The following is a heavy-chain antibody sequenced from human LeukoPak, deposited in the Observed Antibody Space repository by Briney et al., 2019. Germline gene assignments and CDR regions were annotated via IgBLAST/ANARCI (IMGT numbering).Heavy chain of an antibody. J-gene: IGHJ6*02. CDR3: TTDGGSIAVAPDGMDV. CDR1: GFTFSNAW. V-gene: IGHV3-15*07. D-gene: IGHD6-19*01. CDR2: IKSKTDGGTT. Sequence: NAGGSLRLSCAASGFTFSNAWMNWVRQAPGKGLEWVGRIKSKTDGGTTDYAAPVKGRFTISRDDSKNTLYLQMNSLRTEDTAVYYCTTDGGSIAVAPDGMDVWGQGTTVTVSS.